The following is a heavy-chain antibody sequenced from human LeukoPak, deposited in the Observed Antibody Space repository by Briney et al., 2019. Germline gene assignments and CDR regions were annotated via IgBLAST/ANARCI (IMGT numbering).Heavy chain of an antibody. CDR1: GGSISSSNYY. J-gene: IGHJ4*02. V-gene: IGHV4-39*01. D-gene: IGHD6-13*01. CDR2: IFYSGNT. Sequence: SETLSLTCTVSGGSISSSNYYWGWIRQPPGKGLEWIGSIFYSGNTYYNPSLKSRVTISVDTSKNQFSLKLSSVTAADTAVYYCARHRGIAAAAGTYYFDYWGQGTLVSVSS. CDR3: ARHRGIAAAAGTYYFDY.